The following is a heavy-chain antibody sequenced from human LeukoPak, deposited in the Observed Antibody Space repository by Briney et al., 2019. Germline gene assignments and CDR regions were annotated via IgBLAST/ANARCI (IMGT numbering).Heavy chain of an antibody. CDR1: GFTFDDYA. Sequence: PGGSLRLSCAASGFTFDDYAMHWVRQAPGKGLEWVSGISWNSGSIGYADSVKGRFTISRDNAKNPLYLQMNSLRAEDTALYYCATGRGSYYYFDYWGQGTLVTVSS. J-gene: IGHJ4*02. CDR3: ATGRGSYYYFDY. CDR2: ISWNSGSI. D-gene: IGHD1-26*01. V-gene: IGHV3-9*01.